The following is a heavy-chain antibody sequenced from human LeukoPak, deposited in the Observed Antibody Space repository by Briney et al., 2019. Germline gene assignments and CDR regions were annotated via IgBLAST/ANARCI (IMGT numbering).Heavy chain of an antibody. CDR1: GFTFSSYG. V-gene: IGHV3-30*18. CDR3: AKGLYDILTGEFCDY. J-gene: IGHJ4*02. Sequence: GRSLRLSCAASGFTFSSYGMHWVRQAPGKGLEWVAVISYDGSNKYYADSVKGRFTISRDNSKNTLYLQMNSLRAEDTAVYYCAKGLYDILTGEFCDYWGRGTLVTVSS. CDR2: ISYDGSNK. D-gene: IGHD3-9*01.